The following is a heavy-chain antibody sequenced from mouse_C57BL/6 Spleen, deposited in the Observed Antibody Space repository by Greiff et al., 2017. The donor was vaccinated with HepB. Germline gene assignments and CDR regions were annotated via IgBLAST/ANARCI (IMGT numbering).Heavy chain of an antibody. Sequence: EVKLMESEGGLVQPGSSMKLSCTASGFTFSDYYMAWVRQVPEKGLEWVANINYDGSSTYYLDSLKSRFIISRDNAKNILYLQMSSLKSEDTATYYCARGHYGSSSWFAYWGHGTLVTVSA. CDR3: ARGHYGSSSWFAY. V-gene: IGHV5-16*01. D-gene: IGHD1-1*01. CDR1: GFTFSDYY. CDR2: INYDGSST. J-gene: IGHJ3*01.